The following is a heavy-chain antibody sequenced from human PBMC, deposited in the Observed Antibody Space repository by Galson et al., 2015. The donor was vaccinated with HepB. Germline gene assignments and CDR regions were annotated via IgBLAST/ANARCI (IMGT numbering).Heavy chain of an antibody. CDR1: GFTFSSYA. D-gene: IGHD3-3*02. CDR3: ARDSITHSYYYYYYMDV. CDR2: ISYDGSIN. J-gene: IGHJ6*03. Sequence: SLRLSCAASGFTFSSYAMHWVRQAPGKGLEWVAVISYDGSINSYADSGKGRFTVSRDSSRNRLYLQMNSLRTEDTAVYYCARDSITHSYYYYYYMDVWCKGTTVTVSS. V-gene: IGHV3-30-3*01.